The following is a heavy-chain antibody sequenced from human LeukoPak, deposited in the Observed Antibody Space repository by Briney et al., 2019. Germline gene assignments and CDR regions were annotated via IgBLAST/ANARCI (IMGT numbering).Heavy chain of an antibody. CDR1: GFTFSSYA. Sequence: GESLKISCAASGFTFSSYAMSWVRQAPGKGLEWVSAISGSGGSTYYADSVKGRFTISRDNSKNTLHLQMNSLRAEDTAVYYCAKDSSSSGWLLDGYFDYWGQGTLVTVSS. D-gene: IGHD6-19*01. V-gene: IGHV3-23*01. CDR2: ISGSGGST. J-gene: IGHJ4*02. CDR3: AKDSSSSGWLLDGYFDY.